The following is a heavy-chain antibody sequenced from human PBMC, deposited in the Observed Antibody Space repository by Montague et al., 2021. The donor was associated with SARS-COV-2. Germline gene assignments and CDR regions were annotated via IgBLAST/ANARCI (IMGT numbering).Heavy chain of an antibody. J-gene: IGHJ5*02. Sequence: SLRLSCAASGFTFSSYAMSWVRQAPGKGLEWVSVIHNGDGNTYYGDSVKGRFTTSRDNSKNTLYLQMNSLRAEDTAVYYCAKAYSSSWWNWFDPWGQGTLVTVSS. CDR3: AKAYSSSWWNWFDP. CDR2: IHNGDGNT. D-gene: IGHD6-13*01. V-gene: IGHV3-23*03. CDR1: GFTFSSYA.